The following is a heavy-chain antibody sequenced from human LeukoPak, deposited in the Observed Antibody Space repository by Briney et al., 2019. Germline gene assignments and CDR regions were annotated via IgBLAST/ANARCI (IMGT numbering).Heavy chain of an antibody. J-gene: IGHJ5*02. CDR1: GYTFTSYG. CDR3: ARAAPTSSSWYNWFDP. D-gene: IGHD6-13*01. Sequence: ASVTVSCKASGYTFTSYGISWVRQAPGQGLEWTGWISAYNGNTNYAQKLQGRVTMTTDTSTSTAYMELRSLRSDDTAVYYCARAAPTSSSWYNWFDPWGQGTLVTVSS. V-gene: IGHV1-18*01. CDR2: ISAYNGNT.